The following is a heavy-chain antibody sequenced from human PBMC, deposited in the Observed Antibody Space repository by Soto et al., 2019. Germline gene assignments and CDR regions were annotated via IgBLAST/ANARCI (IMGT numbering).Heavy chain of an antibody. CDR2: INHSGST. CDR3: ARDSRHGWIDP. J-gene: IGHJ5*02. V-gene: IGHV4-34*01. CDR1: GGSFSGYY. Sequence: ETLSLTCAVYGGSFSGYYWSWIRQPPGKGLEWIGEINHSGSTNYNPSLKSRVTISVDTSKNQFSLKLSSVTAADTAVYYCARDSRHGWIDPWGQGTLVTVSS.